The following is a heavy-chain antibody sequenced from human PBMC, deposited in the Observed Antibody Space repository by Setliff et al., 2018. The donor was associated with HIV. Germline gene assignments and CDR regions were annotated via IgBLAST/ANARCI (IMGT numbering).Heavy chain of an antibody. Sequence: ASVKVSCKASRYTFTGYFIHWVRQAPGQGLEWMGRINPNTGDTNYAQKFQDRVTMTRDTSINTAYMELSRLRSDDTAVYYCAREYDVLTGYYISAFDIWGQGTMVTVS. J-gene: IGHJ3*02. CDR2: INPNTGDT. D-gene: IGHD3-9*01. CDR3: AREYDVLTGYYISAFDI. CDR1: RYTFTGYF. V-gene: IGHV1-2*06.